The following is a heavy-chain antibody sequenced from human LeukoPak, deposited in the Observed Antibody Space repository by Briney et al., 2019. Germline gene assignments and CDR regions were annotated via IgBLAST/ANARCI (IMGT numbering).Heavy chain of an antibody. J-gene: IGHJ1*01. CDR3: ARADYYDSSGYMGGYFQH. CDR1: GGSISSGGYY. V-gene: IGHV4-30-2*01. Sequence: PSETLSLTCTVSGGSISSGGYYWSWIRQPPGKGLEWIGYIYHSGSTYYNPSLKSRVTISVDRSKNQFSLKLSSVTAADTAVYYCARADYYDSSGYMGGYFQHWGQGTLVTVSS. CDR2: IYHSGST. D-gene: IGHD3-22*01.